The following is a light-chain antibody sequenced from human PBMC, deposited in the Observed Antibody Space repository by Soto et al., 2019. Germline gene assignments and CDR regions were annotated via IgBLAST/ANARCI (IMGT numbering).Light chain of an antibody. V-gene: IGKV3-11*01. CDR1: QSVGSF. J-gene: IGKJ5*01. CDR2: DTS. CDR3: QQRNSWPPTFT. Sequence: EIVLTQSPATLSLSPGERATLSCRASQSVGSFLAWYQQKPSQAPRLLIYDTSIRATGIPARFSGSGSGTDFTLTISSLEPEDFAVYYCQQRNSWPPTFTFGQGTRLEIK.